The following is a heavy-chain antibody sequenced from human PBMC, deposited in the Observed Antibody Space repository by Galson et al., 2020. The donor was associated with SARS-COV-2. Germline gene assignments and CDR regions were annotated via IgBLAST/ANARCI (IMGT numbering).Heavy chain of an antibody. J-gene: IGHJ4*02. V-gene: IGHV1-58*01. CDR1: GFRFTASA. D-gene: IGHD1-26*01. CDR3: AAFVGNNPAY. Sequence: SVKVSCKPSGFRFTASAVQWVRQARGQRLEWIGWIVVGSGKTNYAQKFQERVTITRDMSTTTAYMELSSLRSEDTAVYYCAAFVGNNPAYWGQGTLVSVSS. CDR2: IVVGSGKT.